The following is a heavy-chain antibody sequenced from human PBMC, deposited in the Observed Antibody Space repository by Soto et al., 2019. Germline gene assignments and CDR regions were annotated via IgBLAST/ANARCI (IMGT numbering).Heavy chain of an antibody. CDR2: ISGSGGST. V-gene: IGHV3-23*01. J-gene: IGHJ4*02. D-gene: IGHD2-8*02. CDR3: AKLXXXSWSPHYYFDY. CDR1: GFTFSSYA. Sequence: PGGFLRLSCAASGFTFSSYAMSWVRQAPGKGLEWVSAISGSGGSTYYADSVKGRFTISRDNSRNTLYLQMNSLRAEDTAIYYCAKLXXXSWSPHYYFDYWGQGTLVTVS.